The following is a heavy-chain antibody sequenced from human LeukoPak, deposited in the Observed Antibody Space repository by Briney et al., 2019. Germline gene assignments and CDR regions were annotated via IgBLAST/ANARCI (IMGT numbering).Heavy chain of an antibody. J-gene: IGHJ4*02. CDR1: GYTFTSYY. CDR2: INPSGGST. D-gene: IGHD4-17*01. Sequence: ASVKVSCKASGYTFTSYYMHWVRQAPGQGLEWMGIINPSGGSTSYAQKFQGRVTMTRDTSISTAYMELSRLRSDDTAVYYCARDIGMTTVTTRDYWGQGTLVTVSS. V-gene: IGHV1-46*01. CDR3: ARDIGMTTVTTRDY.